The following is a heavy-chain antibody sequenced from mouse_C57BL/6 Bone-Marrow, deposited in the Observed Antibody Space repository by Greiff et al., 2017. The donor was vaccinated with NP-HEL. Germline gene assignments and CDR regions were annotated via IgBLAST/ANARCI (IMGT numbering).Heavy chain of an antibody. CDR1: GYAFTNYL. V-gene: IGHV1-54*01. J-gene: IGHJ1*03. Sequence: QVQLKQSGAELVRPGTSVKVSCKASGYAFTNYLIEWVKQRPGQGLEWIGVINPGSGGTNYNEKFKGKATLTADKSSSTAYMQLSSLTSEDSAVYFCARVISYFEVWGTGTTVTVSS. CDR2: INPGSGGT. CDR3: ARVISYFEV.